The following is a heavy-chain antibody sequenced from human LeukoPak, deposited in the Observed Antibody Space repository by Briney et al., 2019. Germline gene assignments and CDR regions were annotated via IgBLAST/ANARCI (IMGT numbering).Heavy chain of an antibody. CDR1: GFTFSSYS. J-gene: IGHJ4*02. V-gene: IGHV3-21*04. D-gene: IGHD3-3*01. CDR3: AKDRDFGAPQY. CDR2: ISSSSSYI. Sequence: GGSLRLSCAASGFTFSSYSMNWVRQAPGKGLEWVSSISSSSSYIYYADSVKGRFTISRDNAKNSLYLQMNRLRAEDTAVYYCAKDRDFGAPQYWGQGTLLPVSS.